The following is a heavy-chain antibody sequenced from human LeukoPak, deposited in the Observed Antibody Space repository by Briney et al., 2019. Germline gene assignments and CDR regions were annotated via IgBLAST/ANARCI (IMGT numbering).Heavy chain of an antibody. Sequence: GGSLRLSCAASGFTFNYAWMSWVRQVPGKGRGWVGQTVSEIDGGTTDYATPVKGRFTISRDDSKSTLYLQMNSLKIEDTAVYYCTTDEDWNYARKDVWGQGATVIVSS. CDR1: GFTFNYAW. J-gene: IGHJ6*02. D-gene: IGHD1-7*01. CDR2: TVSEIDGGTT. V-gene: IGHV3-15*04. CDR3: TTDEDWNYARKDV.